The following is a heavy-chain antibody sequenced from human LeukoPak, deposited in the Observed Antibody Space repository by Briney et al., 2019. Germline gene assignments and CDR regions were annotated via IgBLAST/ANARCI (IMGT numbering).Heavy chain of an antibody. CDR1: GFTFSSYG. J-gene: IGHJ4*02. D-gene: IGHD2-2*01. CDR2: ISGSGGST. Sequence: GGSLRLSCAASGFTFSSYGMSWVRQAPGKGLEWVSAISGSGGSTYYADSVKGRFTISTDNSKNTLFLQMNSLRAEDKAVYYCAKDDLCQLPVDYFDYWGQGTLVTVSS. CDR3: AKDDLCQLPVDYFDY. V-gene: IGHV3-23*01.